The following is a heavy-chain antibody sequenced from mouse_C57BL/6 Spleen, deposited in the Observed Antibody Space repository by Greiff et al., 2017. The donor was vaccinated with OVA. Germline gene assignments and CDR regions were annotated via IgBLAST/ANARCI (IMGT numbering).Heavy chain of an antibody. J-gene: IGHJ4*01. Sequence: EVHLVESEGGLVQPGSSMKLSCTASGFTFSDYYMAWVRQVPEKGLEWVANINYDGSSTYYLDSLKSRFIISRDNARNILYLQMSSLKSEDTATYYCARSIWSSYAMDYWGQGTSVTVSS. CDR3: ARSIWSSYAMDY. CDR1: GFTFSDYY. V-gene: IGHV5-16*01. CDR2: INYDGSST.